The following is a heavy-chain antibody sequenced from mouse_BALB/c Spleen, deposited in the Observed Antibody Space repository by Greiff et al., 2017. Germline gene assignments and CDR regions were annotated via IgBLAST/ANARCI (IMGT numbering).Heavy chain of an antibody. J-gene: IGHJ4*01. Sequence: QVQLKQSGAELARPGASVKLSCKASGYTFTSYWMQWVKQRPGRGLEWIGAIYPGDGDTRYTQKFKGKATLTADKSSSTAYMQLSSLASEDSAVYYCASRGGVHYYAMDYWGQGTSVTVSS. CDR3: ASRGGVHYYAMDY. CDR2: IYPGDGDT. CDR1: GYTFTSYW. V-gene: IGHV1-87*01.